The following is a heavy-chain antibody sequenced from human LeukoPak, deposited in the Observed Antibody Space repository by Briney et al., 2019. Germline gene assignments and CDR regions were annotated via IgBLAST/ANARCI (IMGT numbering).Heavy chain of an antibody. CDR1: GGTFSSYA. J-gene: IGHJ3*02. D-gene: IGHD3-9*01. Sequence: SVKVSCKASGGTFSSYAISWVRQAPGQGLEWMGGIIPIFGTANYAQKFQGRVTITADESTSTAYMELSSLRSEDTAVYYCAGILTGITSDAFDIWGQGTMVTVSS. CDR2: IIPIFGTA. CDR3: AGILTGITSDAFDI. V-gene: IGHV1-69*01.